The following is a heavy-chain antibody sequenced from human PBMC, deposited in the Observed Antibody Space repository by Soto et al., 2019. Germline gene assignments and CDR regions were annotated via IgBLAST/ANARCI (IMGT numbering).Heavy chain of an antibody. D-gene: IGHD6-6*01. CDR3: ATPSSDSTYYYYGMDV. CDR2: IYPGDSDT. Sequence: GESLKISCKCSVYSFTSYWIGWLRQMPGKGLEWMGIIYPGDSDTRYSPSFQGQVTISADKSISTAYLQWSSLKASDIAIYYCATPSSDSTYYYYGMDVWGQGTTVTVSS. CDR1: VYSFTSYW. J-gene: IGHJ6*02. V-gene: IGHV5-51*01.